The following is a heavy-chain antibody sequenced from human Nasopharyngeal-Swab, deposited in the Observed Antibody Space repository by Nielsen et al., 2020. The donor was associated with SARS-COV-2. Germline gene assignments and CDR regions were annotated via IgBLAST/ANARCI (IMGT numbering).Heavy chain of an antibody. CDR2: IIPILGIA. J-gene: IGHJ4*02. Sequence: WVRQAPGQGLEWMGRIIPILGIANYAQKFQGRVTIIADKSTSTAYMELSSLRSEDTAVYYCAATVTTGSYDFDYWGQGTLVTVSS. D-gene: IGHD4-17*01. V-gene: IGHV1-69*02. CDR3: AATVTTGSYDFDY.